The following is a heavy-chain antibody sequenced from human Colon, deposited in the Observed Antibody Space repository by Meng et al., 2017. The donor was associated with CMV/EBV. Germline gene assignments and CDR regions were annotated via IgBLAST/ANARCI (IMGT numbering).Heavy chain of an antibody. CDR3: ARDSNLSGLAY. V-gene: IGHV4-4*07. CDR1: GAHITSYY. D-gene: IGHD3-10*01. Sequence: QGPPRESGPALVDPSETLSLTCTVSGAHITSYYWSWTRQPAGKGLEWIGRVYISGNTNYNPSLKSRVTMSIDTSKNQLSLNIRSVTAADTAVYYCARDSNLSGLAYWGQGTLVTVSS. J-gene: IGHJ4*02. CDR2: VYISGNT.